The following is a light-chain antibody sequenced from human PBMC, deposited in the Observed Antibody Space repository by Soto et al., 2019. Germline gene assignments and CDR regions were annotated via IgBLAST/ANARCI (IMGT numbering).Light chain of an antibody. Sequence: QSALTQPASVSESPGQSITISCTGTSSDVGASDFVSWYQQHPGKAPELIIYEISNRPSGVSSRFSGSKSGNTASLTISGLQAEDESDYYCSSYTTSHTLVLGGGTKLTVL. V-gene: IGLV2-14*01. CDR3: SSYTTSHTLV. CDR1: SSDVGASDF. J-gene: IGLJ2*01. CDR2: EIS.